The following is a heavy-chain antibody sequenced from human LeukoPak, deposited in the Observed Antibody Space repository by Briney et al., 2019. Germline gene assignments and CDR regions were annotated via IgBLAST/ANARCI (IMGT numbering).Heavy chain of an antibody. CDR3: TRVTNWVFGY. CDR1: GFTFTNYD. Sequence: GGSLRLSCAASGFTFTNYDMHWVRYATGKSLEWVSAIGTAGDTYYADSVKGRFTISRENAKNSLYLQMNNLRAEDAAVYYCTRVTNWVFGYWGQGTLVTVSS. D-gene: IGHD7-27*01. V-gene: IGHV3-13*01. J-gene: IGHJ4*02. CDR2: IGTAGDT.